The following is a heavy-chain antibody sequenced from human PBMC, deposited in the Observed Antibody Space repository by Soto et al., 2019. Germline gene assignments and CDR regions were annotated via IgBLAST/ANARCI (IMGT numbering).Heavy chain of an antibody. CDR2: ISSSRSTI. J-gene: IGHJ5*02. Sequence: GGSLRLSCAASGFTFSSYTMNWVRQAPGKGLEWVSYISSSRSTIYYADSVKGRFTISRDNAKNSLFLLMNSLGAEDTAVYYCARGGCCSSTSCPWRSWFDPWGQGTLVTVSS. D-gene: IGHD2-2*01. CDR1: GFTFSSYT. V-gene: IGHV3-48*04. CDR3: ARGGCCSSTSCPWRSWFDP.